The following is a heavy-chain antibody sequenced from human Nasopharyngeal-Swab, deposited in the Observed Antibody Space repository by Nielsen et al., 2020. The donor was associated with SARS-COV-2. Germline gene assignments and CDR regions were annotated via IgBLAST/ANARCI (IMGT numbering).Heavy chain of an antibody. J-gene: IGHJ4*02. Sequence: GESLKTSCAASGFVFSGSAIHLVRQASGKGLEWVGRIGDKAHNYATTYAASVKGRFTISRDDSKNTAFLQMDSLNTEDTALYYCTTDYYFDYWGQGTLVTVSS. D-gene: IGHD4/OR15-4a*01. CDR3: TTDYYFDY. CDR1: GFVFSGSA. V-gene: IGHV3-73*01. CDR2: IGDKAHNYAT.